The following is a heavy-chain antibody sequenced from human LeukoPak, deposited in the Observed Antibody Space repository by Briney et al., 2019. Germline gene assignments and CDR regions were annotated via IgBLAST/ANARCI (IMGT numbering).Heavy chain of an antibody. D-gene: IGHD3-10*01. Sequence: PGGSLRLSCAASGFTFSSYWMSWVRQAPGKVLEWAANIKQDGSEKYYVDSVKGRFTISRDNAKNSLYLQMNSLRAEDTAVYYCARYYYGSGGYYFDYWGQGTLVTVSS. J-gene: IGHJ4*02. V-gene: IGHV3-7*01. CDR3: ARYYYGSGGYYFDY. CDR2: IKQDGSEK. CDR1: GFTFSSYW.